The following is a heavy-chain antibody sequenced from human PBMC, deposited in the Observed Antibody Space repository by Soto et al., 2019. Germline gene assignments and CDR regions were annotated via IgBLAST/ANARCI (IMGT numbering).Heavy chain of an antibody. CDR2: SSSSGGYT. CDR1: GFSVGDNY. V-gene: IGHV3-11*06. D-gene: IGHD3-16*01. Sequence: QVQLVESGGGLVEPGGSLRPSCAASGFSVGDNYMTWIRQAPGKGLEWLSYSSSSGGYTNYADSVKGRFTISRDNAKNSLYLQMDSLRAEDTAVYFCARSSGRRHVFTFDYGLDVWGQGTTVTVSS. J-gene: IGHJ6*02. CDR3: ARSSGRRHVFTFDYGLDV.